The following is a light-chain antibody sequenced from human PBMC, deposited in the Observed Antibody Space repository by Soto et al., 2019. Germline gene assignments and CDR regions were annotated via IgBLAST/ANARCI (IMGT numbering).Light chain of an antibody. CDR3: QQYNNWPFYT. CDR2: GAS. Sequence: EIVMTQSPATLSVSPGERATLSCGASESVSSNLAWYQQKPGQAPRLLIYGASTRATGIPARFSGSGSGTELTLTISSLQSEDFAVYYCQQYNNWPFYTFGQGTKLEIK. J-gene: IGKJ2*01. CDR1: ESVSSN. V-gene: IGKV3-15*01.